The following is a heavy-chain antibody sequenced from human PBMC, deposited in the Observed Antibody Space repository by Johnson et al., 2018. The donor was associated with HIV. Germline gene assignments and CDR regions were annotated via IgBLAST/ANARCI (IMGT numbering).Heavy chain of an antibody. J-gene: IGHJ3*02. D-gene: IGHD1-1*01. CDR2: IRFDGSEK. CDR3: GRGFKKLDVALDI. Sequence: QVQLVESGGGVVQPGRSLRLSCAASGFTFTTYGMHWVRQAPGKGLEWVAFIRFDGSEKYYADSAQGRFTISRDNSKNTLYLQMNSLRAEDTAVYYCGRGFKKLDVALDIWGQGTMVPVSS. V-gene: IGHV3-30*02. CDR1: GFTFTTYG.